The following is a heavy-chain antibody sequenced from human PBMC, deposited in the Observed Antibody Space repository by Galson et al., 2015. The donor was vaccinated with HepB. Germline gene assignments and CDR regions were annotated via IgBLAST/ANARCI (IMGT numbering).Heavy chain of an antibody. D-gene: IGHD4/OR15-4a*01. Sequence: SVKVSCKASGYTFTINGISWVRQTPRQGLEWLGWISAYGGNTKYAQKYQGRITLTRDTSTSTAYMELRSLRPDDTAVYYCARGRDYRFDYWGQGTVITVSS. J-gene: IGHJ4*03. CDR3: ARGRDYRFDY. CDR2: ISAYGGNT. CDR1: GYTFTING. V-gene: IGHV1-18*04.